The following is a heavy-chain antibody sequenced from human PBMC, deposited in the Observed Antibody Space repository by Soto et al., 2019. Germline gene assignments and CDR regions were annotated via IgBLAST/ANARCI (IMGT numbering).Heavy chain of an antibody. CDR2: ISAYNGNR. CDR1: GYTFTHYG. J-gene: IGHJ5*01. CDR3: ARPQNDILTDSYTNFFDS. Sequence: QVQLLQSGAEVKKPGASVKVSCKASGYTFTHYGITWLRQAPGQGPEWMGWISAYNGNRDYAQNLQDRVTMTKDTSKSTAYMELRSLRSDDTAVYYCARPQNDILTDSYTNFFDSWGQGTLVTVSS. V-gene: IGHV1-18*01. D-gene: IGHD3-9*01.